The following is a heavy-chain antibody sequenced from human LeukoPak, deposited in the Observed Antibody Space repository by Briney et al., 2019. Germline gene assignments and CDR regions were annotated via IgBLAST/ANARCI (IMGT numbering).Heavy chain of an antibody. CDR3: ARGRRDYDIFTGYSAPYYFDF. CDR2: IYYSGST. J-gene: IGHJ4*01. D-gene: IGHD3-9*01. CDR1: GGSINSFY. Sequence: SETLSLTCSVSGGSINSFYWSRIRQPPGKGLEWIGYIYYSGSTNYNPSLKSRVTISVDTSKNQFSLKLSSVTAADTAVYYCARGRRDYDIFTGYSAPYYFDFWGHGTLVTVSS. V-gene: IGHV4-59*01.